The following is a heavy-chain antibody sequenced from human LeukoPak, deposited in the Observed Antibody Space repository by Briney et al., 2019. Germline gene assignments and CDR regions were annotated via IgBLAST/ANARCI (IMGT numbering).Heavy chain of an antibody. Sequence: GASVKVSCKASGYTFTSYDINWVRQATGRGLEWMGWINPNSGNTGYAQKFQGRVTMTRNTSISTAYMELSSLRSEDTAVYYCARGPSAHGYCSGGSCYYYYYGMDVWGQGTTVTASS. V-gene: IGHV1-8*01. J-gene: IGHJ6*02. CDR3: ARGPSAHGYCSGGSCYYYYYGMDV. CDR1: GYTFTSYD. CDR2: INPNSGNT. D-gene: IGHD2-15*01.